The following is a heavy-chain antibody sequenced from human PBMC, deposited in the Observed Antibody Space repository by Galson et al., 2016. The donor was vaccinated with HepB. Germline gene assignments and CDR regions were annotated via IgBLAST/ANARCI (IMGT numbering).Heavy chain of an antibody. CDR1: GYTFTGYY. D-gene: IGHD6-19*01. CDR2: INPNSGGT. V-gene: IGHV1-2*02. Sequence: SVKVSCKASGYTFTGYYMHWVRQAPGQRLEWMGWINPNSGGTNFAQKFQGRVTMTRDTSISTAYMELDSLASDDTAVYYCARDLNILTSGWSPGEYWGQGTLVTVSS. CDR3: ARDLNILTSGWSPGEY. J-gene: IGHJ4*02.